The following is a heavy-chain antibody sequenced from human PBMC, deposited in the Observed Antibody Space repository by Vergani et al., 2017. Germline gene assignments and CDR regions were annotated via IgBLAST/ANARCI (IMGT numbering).Heavy chain of an antibody. Sequence: QVQVVQSGAEVKKSGASVKVSCKTSGYTFSNYYMHWVRQAPGKGLEWMGIINPSGGHTKYAQKFQGRVTMTRDTSTSTVYMELSSLRSEDTAIYYCARGDYGILTGYRYWGQGTLVTVSA. CDR3: ARGDYGILTGYRY. CDR2: INPSGGHT. CDR1: GYTFSNYY. D-gene: IGHD3-9*01. J-gene: IGHJ4*02. V-gene: IGHV1-46*03.